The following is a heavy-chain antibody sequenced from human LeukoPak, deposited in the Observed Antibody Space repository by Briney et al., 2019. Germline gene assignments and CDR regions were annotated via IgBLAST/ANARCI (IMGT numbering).Heavy chain of an antibody. Sequence: TGGSLRLSCAASGFTFSSYAMSWVRQAPGEGLEWVSAISGSGGSTYYADSVKGRFTISRDNSKNTLYLQMNSLRAEDTAVYYCAKDVYYYDSSGYYYDGYWGQGTLVTVSS. CDR3: AKDVYYYDSSGYYYDGY. CDR1: GFTFSSYA. D-gene: IGHD3-22*01. J-gene: IGHJ4*02. CDR2: ISGSGGST. V-gene: IGHV3-23*01.